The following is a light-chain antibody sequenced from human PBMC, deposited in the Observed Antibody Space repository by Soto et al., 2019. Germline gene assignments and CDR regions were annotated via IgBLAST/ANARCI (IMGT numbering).Light chain of an antibody. V-gene: IGKV1-39*01. J-gene: IGKJ3*01. CDR2: AAS. CDR3: QQSYSTPLFT. Sequence: DIQMTQSPSSLSASVGDRVTITCRASQSISSYLNWYQQKPGKAPKLLIYAASSLQSGVPSRFSGSGSRTDFTLTISSLQPEDFAPYYCQQSYSTPLFTFGPGTKVDIK. CDR1: QSISSY.